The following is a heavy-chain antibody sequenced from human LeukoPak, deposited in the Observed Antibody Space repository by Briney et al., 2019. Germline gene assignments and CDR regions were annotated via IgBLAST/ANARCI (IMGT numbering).Heavy chain of an antibody. CDR3: TRANYYDSSGYPFDH. J-gene: IGHJ4*02. CDR2: IRSKAYGGTT. Sequence: GGSLRLSCTASGFTLGDYPMNWVRQAQGKGLEWVGFIRSKAYGGTTEYAASVKGRFTISRDDSKSIAYLQMNSLKTEDTALYYCTRANYYDSSGYPFDHWGQGTLVTVSS. CDR1: GFTLGDYP. D-gene: IGHD3-22*01. V-gene: IGHV3-49*04.